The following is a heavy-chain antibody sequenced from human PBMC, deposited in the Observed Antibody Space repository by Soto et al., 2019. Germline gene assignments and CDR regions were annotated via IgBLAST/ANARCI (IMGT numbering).Heavy chain of an antibody. CDR3: ARGRGRYSSGWSWFDP. CDR2: IFQSGST. Sequence: SETLSLTCGVSGGTIRSPDWWTWVRQPPGKGLEWIGEIFQSGSTNYTPSLESRVTISVDKSKNQFSLTLASVTAADTAVYFCARGRGRYSSGWSWFDPWGQGILVTVSS. V-gene: IGHV4-4*02. J-gene: IGHJ5*02. D-gene: IGHD6-19*01. CDR1: GGTIRSPDW.